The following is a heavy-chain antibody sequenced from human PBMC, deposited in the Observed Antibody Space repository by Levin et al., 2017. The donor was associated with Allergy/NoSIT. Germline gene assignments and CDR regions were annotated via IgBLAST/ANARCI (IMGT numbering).Heavy chain of an antibody. CDR1: GFTFSSYA. D-gene: IGHD5-12*01. Sequence: GGSLRLSCAASGFTFSSYAMSWVRQAPGKGLEWVSGISGGDSSTNYADPVKGRFTISRDNSKNTLYLQMNSLRAEDTAVYYCPLVAWPTAFDSWGQGTLVTVSS. CDR3: PLVAWPTAFDS. J-gene: IGHJ4*02. V-gene: IGHV3-23*01. CDR2: ISGGDSST.